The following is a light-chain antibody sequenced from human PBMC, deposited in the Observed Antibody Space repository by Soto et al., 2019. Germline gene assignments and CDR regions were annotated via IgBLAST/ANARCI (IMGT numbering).Light chain of an antibody. J-gene: IGKJ2*01. CDR3: QQSNNWPYT. V-gene: IGKV3-15*01. CDR2: GAS. CDR1: QSVSDN. Sequence: EIVMTQSPATLSVSPGERVTLSCRASQSVSDNLAWYQQKPGQAPRLLSYGASTRATTTPARFSGSGSGTECTLTISSLQSEDFAVYFCQQSNNWPYTFGQGTKLDIK.